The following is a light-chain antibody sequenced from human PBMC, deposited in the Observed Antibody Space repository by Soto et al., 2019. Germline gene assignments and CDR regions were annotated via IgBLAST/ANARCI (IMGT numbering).Light chain of an antibody. Sequence: EIVLTQSPGTLSLSPGERATLSCRASQSVSSSYLALYQQKPGQAPRLLIYDTSNRATAIPGRFSGSGSGTDFTLAISRLEPEDFAVYYCQHCCISHSFGQGHKVELK. V-gene: IGKV3-20*01. J-gene: IGKJ1*01. CDR2: DTS. CDR1: QSVSSSY. CDR3: QHCCISHS.